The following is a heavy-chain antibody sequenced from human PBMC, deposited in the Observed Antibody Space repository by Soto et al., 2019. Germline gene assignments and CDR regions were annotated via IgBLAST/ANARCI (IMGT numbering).Heavy chain of an antibody. D-gene: IGHD3-10*01. CDR2: IKQDGSEK. CDR1: GFTFSSYG. Sequence: EVQLVESGGGLVQPGGSLRLSCAASGFTFSSYGMSWVRQAPGKGLEWVANIKQDGSEKYYVDSVKGRFTISRDNAKNSLYLQMNSLRAEDTAVYYCAREELWFGESNNWFDPWGQGTLVTVSS. J-gene: IGHJ5*02. V-gene: IGHV3-7*04. CDR3: AREELWFGESNNWFDP.